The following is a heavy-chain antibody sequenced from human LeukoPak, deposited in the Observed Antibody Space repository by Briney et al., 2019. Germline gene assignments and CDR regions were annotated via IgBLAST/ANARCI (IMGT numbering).Heavy chain of an antibody. D-gene: IGHD3-9*01. CDR1: GGSFSGYY. V-gene: IGHV4-34*01. J-gene: IGHJ4*02. CDR3: ARVLRYFDCAFDY. CDR2: INHSGST. Sequence: PSETLSLTCAVYGGSFSGYYWSWIRQPPGKGLEWIGEINHSGSTNYNPSLKSRVTISVDTSKNQFSLKLSSVTAADTAVYYCARVLRYFDCAFDYWGQGTLVTVSS.